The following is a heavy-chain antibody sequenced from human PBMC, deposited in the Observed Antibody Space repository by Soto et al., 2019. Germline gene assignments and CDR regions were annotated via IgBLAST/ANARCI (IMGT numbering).Heavy chain of an antibody. V-gene: IGHV4-39*01. CDR2: IYYSGST. CDR1: GGSIISSSYY. D-gene: IGHD2-21*01. Sequence: SETLSLTCTVSGGSIISSSYYFFCIRQPPGKGLEWIGSIYYSGSTYYNPSLKSRVTISVDTSKNQFSLKLSSVTAADTAVYYCARLVVYYFDYWGQGTLVTVSS. CDR3: ARLVVYYFDY. J-gene: IGHJ4*02.